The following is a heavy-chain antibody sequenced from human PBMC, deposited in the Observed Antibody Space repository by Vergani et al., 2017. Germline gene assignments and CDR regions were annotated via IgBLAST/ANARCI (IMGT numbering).Heavy chain of an antibody. CDR1: GFTFSSYS. Sequence: EVQLVESGGGLVQPGGSLRLSCAASGFTFSSYSMNWVRQAPGKGLEWVSYISSSSSTIYYADSVKGRFTISRDNAKNSLYLQMNSLRAEDTAVYYCARDSSSSEYYFDYWGQGTLVTGSS. V-gene: IGHV3-48*04. CDR3: ARDSSSSEYYFDY. CDR2: ISSSSSTI. D-gene: IGHD6-6*01. J-gene: IGHJ4*02.